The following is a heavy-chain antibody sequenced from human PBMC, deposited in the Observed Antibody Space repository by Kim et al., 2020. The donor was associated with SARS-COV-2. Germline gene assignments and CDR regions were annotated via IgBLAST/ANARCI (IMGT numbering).Heavy chain of an antibody. V-gene: IGHV3-30*18. CDR2: ISYDGSNK. D-gene: IGHD6-19*01. J-gene: IGHJ4*02. CDR3: AKDQYSSGWYVLDY. CDR1: GFTFSSYG. Sequence: GGSLRLSCAASGFTFSSYGMHWVRQAPGKGLEWVAVISYDGSNKYYADSVKGRFTISRDNSKNTLYLQMNSLRAEDTAVYYCAKDQYSSGWYVLDYWGQGTLVTVSS.